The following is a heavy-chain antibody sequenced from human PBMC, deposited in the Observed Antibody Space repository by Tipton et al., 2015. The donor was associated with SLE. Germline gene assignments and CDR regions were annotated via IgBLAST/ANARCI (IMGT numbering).Heavy chain of an antibody. V-gene: IGHV4-59*01. Sequence: GLVKPSETLSLTCAVYGGSISRYSWSWIRQPPGKGLEWIGYIYYSGSTNYNPSLKSRVTISVDTSKNQFSLKVNSVNTADTAVYYCARETRGYYDSSGDYHPYIDYWGQGTLVTVSS. J-gene: IGHJ4*02. CDR1: GGSISRYS. D-gene: IGHD3-22*01. CDR3: ARETRGYYDSSGDYHPYIDY. CDR2: IYYSGST.